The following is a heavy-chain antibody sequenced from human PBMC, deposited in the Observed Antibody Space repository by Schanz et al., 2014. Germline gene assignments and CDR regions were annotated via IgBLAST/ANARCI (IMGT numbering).Heavy chain of an antibody. Sequence: VQSVHSGTEVQKLGASVKVSCQTSGYTFTAYGINWVRQAPGQGLEWMGWINGYNGHTLYAQKFQGRVTITRNTSMSTADIELHILTSEDTSVYYCARGRTFDYWGQGTLVAVSS. CDR3: ARGRTFDY. V-gene: IGHV1-8*03. CDR1: GYTFTAYG. J-gene: IGHJ4*02. CDR2: INGYNGHT.